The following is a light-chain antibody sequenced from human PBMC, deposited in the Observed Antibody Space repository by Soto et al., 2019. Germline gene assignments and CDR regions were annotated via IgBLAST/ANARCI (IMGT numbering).Light chain of an antibody. CDR1: QSMSNY. V-gene: IGKV1-39*01. CDR2: AAS. J-gene: IGKJ2*01. Sequence: DIQMTQSPSSLSASVGDRVTITCRASQSMSNYLNWYQHKPGKAPKVLIYAASTLQSGVPSRFSGRGSGTDFTLTISSLQPEDFATDHCQQSYSTPYTFGQGTKLEIK. CDR3: QQSYSTPYT.